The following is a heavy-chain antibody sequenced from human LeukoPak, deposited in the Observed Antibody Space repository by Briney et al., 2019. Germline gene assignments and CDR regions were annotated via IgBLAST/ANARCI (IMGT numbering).Heavy chain of an antibody. CDR3: ARGGPLRITMVRGVMGMDV. J-gene: IGHJ6*03. V-gene: IGHV4-34*01. CDR2: INHSGST. CDR1: GGSFSGYY. Sequence: SETLSLTCAVYGGSFSGYYWSWIRQPPGKGLEWIGEINHSGSTNYNPSLKSRVTISVDTSKNQFSLKLSSATAADTAVYYCARGGPLRITMVRGVMGMDVWGKGTRSPSP. D-gene: IGHD3-10*01.